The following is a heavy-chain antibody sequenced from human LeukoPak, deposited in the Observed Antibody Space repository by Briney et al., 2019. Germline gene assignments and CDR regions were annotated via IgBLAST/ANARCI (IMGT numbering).Heavy chain of an antibody. CDR3: ARGARLGYSYGYVAHY. CDR1: GGTFSSYA. J-gene: IGHJ4*02. Sequence: SVKVSCKASGGTFSSYAISWARQAPGQGLEWMGGIIPIFGTANYAQKFQGRVTITADESTSTAYMELSSLRSEDTAVYYCARGARLGYSYGYVAHYWGQGTLVTVSS. D-gene: IGHD5-18*01. CDR2: IIPIFGTA. V-gene: IGHV1-69*01.